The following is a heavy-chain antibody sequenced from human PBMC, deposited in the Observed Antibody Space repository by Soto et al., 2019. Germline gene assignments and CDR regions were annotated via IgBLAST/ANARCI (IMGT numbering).Heavy chain of an antibody. V-gene: IGHV3-23*01. CDR1: GFTFSSYA. J-gene: IGHJ4*02. CDR2: ISGSGGST. D-gene: IGHD6-13*01. Sequence: GGSLRLSCAASGFTFSSYAMSWVRQAPGKGLEWVSAISGSGGSTYYADSVKGRFTISRDNSKNTLYLQMNSLRAEDTAVYYCANGGYDYVPYSSSWYGDYWGQGTLVTVSS. CDR3: ANGGYDYVPYSSSWYGDY.